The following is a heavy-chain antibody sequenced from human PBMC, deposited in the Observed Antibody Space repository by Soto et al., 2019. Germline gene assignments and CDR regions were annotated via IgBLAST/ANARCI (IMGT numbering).Heavy chain of an antibody. CDR2: IYYSGST. CDR1: GGSIGSYY. Sequence: PSETLSLTCTVSGGSIGSYYWSWIRQPPGKGLEWIGYIYYSGSTNYNPSLKSRVTISVDTSKNQFSLKLSSVTAADTAVYYCARVNYYDFYFDYWGQGTLVTVSS. D-gene: IGHD3-22*01. J-gene: IGHJ4*02. CDR3: ARVNYYDFYFDY. V-gene: IGHV4-59*01.